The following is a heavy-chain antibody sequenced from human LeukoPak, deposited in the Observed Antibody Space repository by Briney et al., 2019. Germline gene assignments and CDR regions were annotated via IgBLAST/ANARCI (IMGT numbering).Heavy chain of an antibody. CDR3: ARTDYSNYDTPFDY. CDR2: IWYDGSNK. CDR1: GFTFSSYG. V-gene: IGHV3-33*01. J-gene: IGHJ4*02. Sequence: GGSLRLSCAASGFTFSSYGMHWVRQAPGKGLEWVAVIWYDGSNKYYADSVKGRFTISRDNSKNTLYLQMNSLGAEDTAVYYCARTDYSNYDTPFDYWGQGTLVTVSS. D-gene: IGHD4-4*01.